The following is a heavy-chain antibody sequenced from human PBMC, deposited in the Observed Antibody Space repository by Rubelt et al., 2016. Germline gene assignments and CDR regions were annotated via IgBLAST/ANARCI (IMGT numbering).Heavy chain of an antibody. CDR2: ISSSSSYI. Sequence: EVQLVESGGGVVQPGRSLRLSCAASGFTFSSYAMNWVRQGPGKGLEWVSSISSSSSYIYYADSVKGRFTISRHNSKTTLYLQMNSLGAEDTAVYYCATEGLRPAYYGMDIWGQGTTVTVSS. CDR1: GFTFSSYA. D-gene: IGHD4-17*01. J-gene: IGHJ6*02. V-gene: IGHV3-21*04. CDR3: ATEGLRPAYYGMDI.